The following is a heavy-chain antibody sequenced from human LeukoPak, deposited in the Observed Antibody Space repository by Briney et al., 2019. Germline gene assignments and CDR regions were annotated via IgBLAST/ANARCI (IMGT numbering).Heavy chain of an antibody. CDR3: ARDQTYSTRMKYYYYGMDV. CDR2: IIPILGIA. CDR1: GGTFSSYA. V-gene: IGHV1-69*04. J-gene: IGHJ6*02. Sequence: SVKVSCKASGGTFSSYAISWVRQAPGQGLEWMGRIIPILGIANYAQKFQGRVTITADKSTSTAYMELSSLRSEDTAVYYCARDQTYSTRMKYYYYGMDVWGQGTTVTVSS. D-gene: IGHD4-11*01.